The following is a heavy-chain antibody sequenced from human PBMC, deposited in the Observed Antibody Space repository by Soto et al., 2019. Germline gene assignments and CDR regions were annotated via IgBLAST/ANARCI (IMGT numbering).Heavy chain of an antibody. V-gene: IGHV4-34*01. J-gene: IGHJ4*02. CDR1: GGSFRGYY. CDR2: INQSGST. D-gene: IGHD3-10*01. Sequence: SETLSLTCAVYGGSFRGYYWSWIRQPPGKGLEWIGEINQSGSTNYNPSLKSRVTISVDTSKNQFSLKLNSMTAADTAVYYCARHNYGSGSTYFDYWGQGTLVTVSS. CDR3: ARHNYGSGSTYFDY.